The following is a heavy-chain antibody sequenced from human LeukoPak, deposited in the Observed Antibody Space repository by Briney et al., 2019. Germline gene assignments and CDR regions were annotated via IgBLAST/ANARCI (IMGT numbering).Heavy chain of an antibody. CDR1: GFNFNDAW. CDR2: LKSRGGGETA. J-gene: IGHJ5*02. Sequence: GGSLRLSCAVSGFNFNDAWMSWVPQAPGKGLEWVGRLKSRGGGETADYSAPVKGRFTVSRDDSQNTLYLQMNSLKIEDTAVYFRSWELDVSFGRRLEHWGQGTLVTVAS. V-gene: IGHV3-15*01. D-gene: IGHD1-1*01. CDR3: SWELDVSFGRRLEH.